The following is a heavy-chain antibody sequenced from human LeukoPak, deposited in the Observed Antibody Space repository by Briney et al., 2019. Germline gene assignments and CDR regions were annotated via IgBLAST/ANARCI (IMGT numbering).Heavy chain of an antibody. V-gene: IGHV1-18*01. CDR3: ARDPNAMVTSLFDY. CDR2: ISAYYGNT. Sequence: ASVKVSCKASGYTFTTYAISWVRQAPGQGLEWMGWISAYYGNTTYAQKFQGRVTITTDTSTSTAYMELRSLRSDDTAVYYCARDPNAMVTSLFDYWGQRTLVTVSS. CDR1: GYTFTTYA. D-gene: IGHD5-18*01. J-gene: IGHJ4*02.